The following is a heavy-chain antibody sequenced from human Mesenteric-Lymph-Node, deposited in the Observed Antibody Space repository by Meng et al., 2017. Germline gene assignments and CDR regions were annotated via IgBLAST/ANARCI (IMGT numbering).Heavy chain of an antibody. J-gene: IGHJ4*02. D-gene: IGHD3-22*01. CDR3: ARFPTYYYDSSGYSTG. CDR2: IYGSA. V-gene: IGHV4-61*09. CDR1: GGSIDSGSHY. Sequence: LRLSCTVSGGSIDSGSHYWSWIRQPAGKGLEWIGHIYGSANYNPSLKSRVTISVDTSKNQFSLRMASVTAADTAVYYCARFPTYYYDSSGYSTGWGQGPLVTVSS.